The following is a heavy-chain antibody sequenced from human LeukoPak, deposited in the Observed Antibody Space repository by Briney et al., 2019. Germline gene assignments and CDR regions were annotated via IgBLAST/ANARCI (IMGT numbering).Heavy chain of an antibody. CDR2: IIPIFGIA. V-gene: IGHV1-69*04. CDR3: ARDETEGYSSGWYLGWFDP. CDR1: GGTFSSYA. D-gene: IGHD6-19*01. J-gene: IGHJ5*02. Sequence: SSVKVSCKASGGTFSSYAISWVRQAPGQGLEWIGRIIPIFGIANYAQKFQGRVTITADKSTGTAYMELSSLRSEDTAVYYCARDETEGYSSGWYLGWFDPWGQGTLVTVSS.